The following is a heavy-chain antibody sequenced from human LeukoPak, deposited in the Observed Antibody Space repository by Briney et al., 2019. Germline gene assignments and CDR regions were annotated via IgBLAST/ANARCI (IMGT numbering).Heavy chain of an antibody. J-gene: IGHJ4*02. CDR2: IYSDGET. Sequence: GGSLRLSCAASGFTVSSNYMSWVRQAPGKGLEWVSVIYSDGETYYADSVKGRFTISRDTSKNTVHLQMNSLGAEDTAVYYCASASYYDSTSYGCDFWGQGTLVTVSS. CDR1: GFTVSSNY. D-gene: IGHD3-22*01. V-gene: IGHV3-53*01. CDR3: ASASYYDSTSYGCDF.